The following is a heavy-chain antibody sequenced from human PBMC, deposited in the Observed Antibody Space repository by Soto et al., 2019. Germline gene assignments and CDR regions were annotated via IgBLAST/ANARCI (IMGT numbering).Heavy chain of an antibody. CDR1: GFTFSSYD. Sequence: EVQLVESGGGLVQPGGSLRLSCAASGFTFSSYDMHWVRQATGKGLEWVSAIGTAGDTYYPGSVKGRFTISRENAKNSLYLQMNSLRAEDTAVYYCARANVDTAICDYWGQGTLVTVSS. CDR2: IGTAGDT. J-gene: IGHJ4*02. D-gene: IGHD5-18*01. CDR3: ARANVDTAICDY. V-gene: IGHV3-13*01.